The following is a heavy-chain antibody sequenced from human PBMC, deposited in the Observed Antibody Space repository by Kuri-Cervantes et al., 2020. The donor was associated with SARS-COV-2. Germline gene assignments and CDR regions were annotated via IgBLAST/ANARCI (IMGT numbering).Heavy chain of an antibody. CDR1: GFTFSSYA. V-gene: IGHV3-30-3*01. CDR2: ISYDGSNK. D-gene: IGHD4-17*01. CDR3: ARGNDYGEDFDH. J-gene: IGHJ4*02. Sequence: GGSLRLSCAASGFTFSSYAMHWVRQAPGKGLEWVAVISYDGSNKYYADSVKGRFTISRDNSKNTLYLQMNSLRAEDTAVYYCARGNDYGEDFDHWGQGTLVTVSS.